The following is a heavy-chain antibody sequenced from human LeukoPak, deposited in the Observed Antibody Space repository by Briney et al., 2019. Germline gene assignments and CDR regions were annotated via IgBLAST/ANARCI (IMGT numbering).Heavy chain of an antibody. CDR1: GGTFSSYA. D-gene: IGHD3-3*01. V-gene: IGHV1-69*13. CDR3: ARGVVGSGYYSVQPYQVSGKIAQTAIYAFDI. CDR2: IIPIFGTA. J-gene: IGHJ3*02. Sequence: GASVKVSCRASGGTFSSYAISWVRQAPGQGLEWMGGIIPIFGTANYAQKFQGRVTITADESTSTAYMELSSLRSEDTAVYYCARGVVGSGYYSVQPYQVSGKIAQTAIYAFDIWGQGTMVTVSS.